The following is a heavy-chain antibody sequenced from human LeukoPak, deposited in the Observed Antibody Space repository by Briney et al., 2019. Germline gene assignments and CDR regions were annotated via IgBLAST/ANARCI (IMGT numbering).Heavy chain of an antibody. CDR2: ISYDGSNK. Sequence: PGGSLRLSCAASGFTFSSYGMHWVRQAPGKGLEWVAVISYDGSNKYYADSVKGRFTISRDNSKNTLYLQMNSLRAEDTAVYYCAKYGTFGSSSSAFDYWGQGTLVTVSS. D-gene: IGHD6-13*01. J-gene: IGHJ4*02. CDR3: AKYGTFGSSSSAFDY. CDR1: GFTFSSYG. V-gene: IGHV3-30*18.